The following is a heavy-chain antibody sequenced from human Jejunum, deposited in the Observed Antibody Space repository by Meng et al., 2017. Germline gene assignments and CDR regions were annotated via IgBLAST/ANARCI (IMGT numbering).Heavy chain of an antibody. CDR1: GDSVPSNSAG. CDR2: TNYRSKWYI. CDR3: AGGGLVRSTRGYFDS. Sequence: QIQLQLSGPGLVKPSQTLAITCAISGDSVPSNSAGWNWIKQSPSRGLEWLGRTNYRSKWYIDYAVSVKSRITINPDTSKTQFSLHLNSVTPEDTAVYYCAGGGLVRSTRGYFDSWGQGTLVTVSS. V-gene: IGHV6-1*01. J-gene: IGHJ4*02. D-gene: IGHD1-26*01.